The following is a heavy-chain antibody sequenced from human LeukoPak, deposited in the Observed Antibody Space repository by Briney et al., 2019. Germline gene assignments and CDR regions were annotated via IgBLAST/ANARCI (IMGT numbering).Heavy chain of an antibody. CDR3: ARTIRAYRGYDHWYFDV. Sequence: PSGTLSLTCTVSGGSISTQYWSWIRQPPGKGQEWIGHICSSGSTSYNPSLKSRVTMSVDTSTNQISLRLSSVTAADTAVYYCARTIRAYRGYDHWYFDVWGRGTLVTVSS. CDR2: ICSSGST. CDR1: GGSISTQY. D-gene: IGHD5-12*01. J-gene: IGHJ2*01. V-gene: IGHV4-59*11.